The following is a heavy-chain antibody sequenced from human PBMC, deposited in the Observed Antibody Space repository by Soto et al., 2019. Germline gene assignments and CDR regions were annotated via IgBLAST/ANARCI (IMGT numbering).Heavy chain of an antibody. J-gene: IGHJ4*02. V-gene: IGHV4-34*01. Sequence: SETLSLTCAVYGGSFSGYYWSWIRQPPGKGLEWIGEINHSGSTNYNPSLKSRVTISVDTSKNQFSLKLSSVTAADTAVYYCASGGDYYDSSGSNPYYFDYWGQGTLVTVSS. CDR1: GGSFSGYY. CDR2: INHSGST. D-gene: IGHD3-22*01. CDR3: ASGGDYYDSSGSNPYYFDY.